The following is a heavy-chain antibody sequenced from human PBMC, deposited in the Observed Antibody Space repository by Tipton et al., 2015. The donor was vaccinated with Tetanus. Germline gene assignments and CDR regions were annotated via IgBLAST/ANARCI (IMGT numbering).Heavy chain of an antibody. CDR2: MNPNSGNT. Sequence: QLVQSGAEVKKPGASVKVSCKASGYTFTSHDINWVRQATGQGLEWMGWMNPNSGNTGYAQKFQGRVTMTRNTSISTAYMELSSLRSEDTAVYYCARVITIFGVVTQGYYYGMDVWGQGTTVTVSS. V-gene: IGHV1-8*01. J-gene: IGHJ6*02. CDR1: GYTFTSHD. D-gene: IGHD3-3*01. CDR3: ARVITIFGVVTQGYYYGMDV.